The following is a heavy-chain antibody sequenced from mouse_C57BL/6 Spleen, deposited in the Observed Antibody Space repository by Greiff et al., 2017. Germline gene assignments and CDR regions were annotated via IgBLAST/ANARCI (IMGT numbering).Heavy chain of an antibody. D-gene: IGHD1-1*01. Sequence: EVKVVESGEGLVKPGGSLKLSCAASGFTFSSYAMSWVRQTPEKRLEWVAYISSGGDYIYYADTVKGRFTISRDNARNTLYLQMSSLKSEDTAMYYCTRVGSSYFLDYWGQGTTLTVSS. CDR1: GFTFSSYA. V-gene: IGHV5-9-1*02. CDR3: TRVGSSYFLDY. CDR2: ISSGGDYI. J-gene: IGHJ2*01.